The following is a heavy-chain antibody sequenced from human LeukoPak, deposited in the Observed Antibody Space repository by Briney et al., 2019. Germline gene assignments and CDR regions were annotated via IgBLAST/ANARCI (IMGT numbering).Heavy chain of an antibody. CDR1: GGSFSGYY. V-gene: IGHV4-34*01. CDR3: ARHSGDGYNLVYWFDP. D-gene: IGHD5-24*01. Sequence: SETLSLTCAVYGGSFSGYYWSWIRQPPGKGLEWIGEINHSGSTNYNPSLKSRVIISIDTSKNQFSLKLSSVTAADTAVYYCARHSGDGYNLVYWFDPWGQGTLVTVSS. CDR2: INHSGST. J-gene: IGHJ5*02.